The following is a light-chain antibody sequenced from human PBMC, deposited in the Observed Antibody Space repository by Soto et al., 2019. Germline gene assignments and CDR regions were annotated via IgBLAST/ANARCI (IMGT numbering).Light chain of an antibody. CDR3: SSYTSSSTPYV. CDR1: SSDLGGYNY. V-gene: IGLV2-14*01. CDR2: DVT. J-gene: IGLJ1*01. Sequence: QSALTQPASVSGSPGQSITISCTGTSSDLGGYNYVSWYQQHPVKAPKLMIYDVTNRPSGVSDRFSGSKSGNTASLTISGLQAEDEADYYCSSYTSSSTPYVFGTGTKLTVL.